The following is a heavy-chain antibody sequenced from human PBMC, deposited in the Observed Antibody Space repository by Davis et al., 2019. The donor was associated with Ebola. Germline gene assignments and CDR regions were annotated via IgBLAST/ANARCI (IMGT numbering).Heavy chain of an antibody. V-gene: IGHV3-48*03. CDR3: ARDIAARLWYYYYMDV. CDR2: ISSSGSTI. CDR1: GFTFSSYE. D-gene: IGHD6-6*01. J-gene: IGHJ6*03. Sequence: PGGSLRLSCAASGFTFSSYEMNWVRKAPGKGLEWVSYISSSGSTIYYADSVKGRFTISRDNAKNSLYLQMNSLRAEDTAVYYCARDIAARLWYYYYMDVWGKGTTVTVSS.